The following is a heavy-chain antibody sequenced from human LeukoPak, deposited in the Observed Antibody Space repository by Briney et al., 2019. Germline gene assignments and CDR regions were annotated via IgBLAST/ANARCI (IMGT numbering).Heavy chain of an antibody. V-gene: IGHV3-48*01. CDR3: ATGFWGYCSRNSCPLDN. CDR1: GFTFSSYS. CDR2: IISTGSTT. D-gene: IGHD2-2*01. J-gene: IGHJ4*02. Sequence: GGSLRLSCAASGFTFSSYSMNRVRQAQGKGLEWISYIISTGSTTYYADSVKGRFTISRDNANNSLSLQMSSLRAEDTAVYYCATGFWGYCSRNSCPLDNWGQGTLVTVAS.